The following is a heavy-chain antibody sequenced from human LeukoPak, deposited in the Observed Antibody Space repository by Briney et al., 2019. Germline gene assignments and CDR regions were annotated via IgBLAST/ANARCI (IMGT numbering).Heavy chain of an antibody. V-gene: IGHV3-23*01. CDR1: GFTFDDYA. Sequence: GRSLRLSCAASGFTFDDYAMHWDRQAPGKGLEWVSAISGSGGSTYYADSVKGRFTISRDNSKNTLYLQINSLRAEDTAVYYCAKDPVRFLEWLPDYWGQGTLVTVSS. J-gene: IGHJ4*02. D-gene: IGHD3-3*01. CDR3: AKDPVRFLEWLPDY. CDR2: ISGSGGST.